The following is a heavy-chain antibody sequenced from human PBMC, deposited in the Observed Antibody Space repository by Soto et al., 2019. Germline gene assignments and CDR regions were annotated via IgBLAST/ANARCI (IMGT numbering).Heavy chain of an antibody. V-gene: IGHV4-30-2*01. CDR2: IYHSGST. J-gene: IGHJ5*02. D-gene: IGHD1-26*01. CDR3: ARGVSGSYQGSWFDP. CDR1: GGSISSGGYS. Sequence: SETLSLTCAVSGGSISSGGYSWSWIRQPPGKGLEWIGYIYHSGSTYYNPSLKSRVTISVDRSKNQFSLKLSSVTAANTAVYYCARGVSGSYQGSWFDPWGQGTLVTVSS.